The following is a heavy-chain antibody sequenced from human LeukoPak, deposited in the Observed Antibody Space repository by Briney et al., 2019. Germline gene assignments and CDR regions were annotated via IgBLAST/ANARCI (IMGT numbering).Heavy chain of an antibody. CDR1: GFTFSSYG. CDR2: ISYDGSNK. Sequence: GGSLRLSCAASGFTFSSYGMHWVRQAPGKGLEWVAVISYDGSNKYYADSVKGRFTISRDNSKNTLYLQMNSLRAEDTAVYYCAKEAYYDFWSGYQYYFDYWGQGTLVTVSP. V-gene: IGHV3-30*18. CDR3: AKEAYYDFWSGYQYYFDY. J-gene: IGHJ4*02. D-gene: IGHD3-3*01.